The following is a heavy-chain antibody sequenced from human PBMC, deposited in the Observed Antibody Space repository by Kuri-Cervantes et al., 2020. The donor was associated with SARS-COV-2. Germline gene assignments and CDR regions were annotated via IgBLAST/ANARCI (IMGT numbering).Heavy chain of an antibody. CDR1: GGSFSGYY. D-gene: IGHD3-16*02. CDR2: INHSGST. V-gene: IGHV4-34*01. J-gene: IGHJ4*02. Sequence: SQTLSLTCAVYGGSFSGYYWSWIRQPPGKGLEWIGEINHSGSTNYNPSLRSRVTISVDTSKNQFSLKLSSVTAADTAVYYCARVTNYDYVRGSYRSDYWGQGTLVTVSS. CDR3: ARVTNYDYVRGSYRSDY.